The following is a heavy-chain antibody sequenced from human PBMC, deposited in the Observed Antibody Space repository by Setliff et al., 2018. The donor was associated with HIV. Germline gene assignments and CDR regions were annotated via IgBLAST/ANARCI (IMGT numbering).Heavy chain of an antibody. CDR2: IGGSGSAI. V-gene: IGHV3-48*01. Sequence: GGSLRLSCAASGFTFSNYSMNWVRQAPGKGLEWVSYIGGSGSAIYYADSVKGRFTISRDNAKNSLYLQLNSLRAEDTAVYYCVRDASPDYDSGGYSAGGHWGRGTLVTVSS. CDR3: VRDASPDYDSGGYSAGGH. CDR1: GFTFSNYS. J-gene: IGHJ4*02. D-gene: IGHD3-22*01.